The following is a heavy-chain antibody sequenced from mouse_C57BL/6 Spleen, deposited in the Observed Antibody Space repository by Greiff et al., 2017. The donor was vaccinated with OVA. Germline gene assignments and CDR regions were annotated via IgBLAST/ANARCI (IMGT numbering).Heavy chain of an antibody. D-gene: IGHD1-1*01. CDR2: IWRGGST. J-gene: IGHJ4*01. CDR3: ARGDYGSAMDY. V-gene: IGHV2-2*01. CDR1: GFSLTSYG. Sequence: VTLQESGPGLVQPSQSLSITCTVSGFSLTSYGVHWVRQSPGTGLEWLGVIWRGGSTDYNAAFISRLSISKDNSKSQVFFKMNRLQADDTAIYYCARGDYGSAMDYWGQGTSVTVSS.